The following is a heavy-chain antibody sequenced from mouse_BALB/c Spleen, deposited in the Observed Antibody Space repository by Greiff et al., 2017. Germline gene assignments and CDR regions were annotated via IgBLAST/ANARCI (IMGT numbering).Heavy chain of an antibody. D-gene: IGHD3-1*01. CDR1: GFSLTSYG. Sequence: QVQLKESGPGLVQPSQSLSITCTVSGFSLTSYGVHWVRQSPGKGLEWLGVIWSGGSTDYNAAFISRLSISKDNSKSQVFLKLNSLQTDDTATYYCAKRATGYSWFAYWGQGTLVTVSA. J-gene: IGHJ3*01. CDR3: AKRATGYSWFAY. CDR2: IWSGGST. V-gene: IGHV2-2*01.